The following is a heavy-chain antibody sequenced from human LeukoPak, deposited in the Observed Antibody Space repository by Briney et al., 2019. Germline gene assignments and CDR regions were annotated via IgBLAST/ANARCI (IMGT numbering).Heavy chain of an antibody. J-gene: IGHJ2*01. V-gene: IGHV1-24*01. CDR3: ATPMTTVTYGDWYFDL. Sequence: ASVKVSCKASGYTFTSYGISWVRQAPGKGLEWMGGFDPEDGETIYAQKFQGRVTMTEDTSTDTAYMELSSLRSEDTAVYYCATPMTTVTYGDWYFDLWGRGTLVTVSS. CDR2: FDPEDGET. CDR1: GYTFTSYG. D-gene: IGHD4-17*01.